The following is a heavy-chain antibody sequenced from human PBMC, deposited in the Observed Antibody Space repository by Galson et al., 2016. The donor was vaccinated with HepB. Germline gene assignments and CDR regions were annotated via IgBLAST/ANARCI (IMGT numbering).Heavy chain of an antibody. CDR1: GFSLSTSAMS. V-gene: IGHV2-70*10. CDR3: ARPYCTSAGCYYDAFDI. CDR2: IDWADDK. D-gene: IGHD2-2*01. J-gene: IGHJ3*02. Sequence: PALVKPTQTLTLTCTLSGFSLSTSAMSVSWIRQPPGKALEWVARIDWADDKYYSTSLRSRLTISKDTSNNQVVLTMTNMDSVDTATYYCARPYCTSAGCYYDAFDIWGQGTMVTVSS.